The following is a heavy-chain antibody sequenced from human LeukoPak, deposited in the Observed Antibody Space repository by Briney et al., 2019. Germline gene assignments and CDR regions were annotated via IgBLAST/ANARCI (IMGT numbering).Heavy chain of an antibody. CDR1: GGSISSGGFY. J-gene: IGHJ4*02. D-gene: IGHD3-22*01. V-gene: IGHV4-31*03. CDR3: ARYDSSGYYYYFDY. CDR2: IYYSGST. Sequence: SETLSLTCTVSGGSISSGGFYWSWIRQHPGKGLEWIGYIYYSGSTYYNPSLKSRVTISVDTSKNQFSLKLSSVTAADTAVYYCARYDSSGYYYYFDYWGQGTLVTVSS.